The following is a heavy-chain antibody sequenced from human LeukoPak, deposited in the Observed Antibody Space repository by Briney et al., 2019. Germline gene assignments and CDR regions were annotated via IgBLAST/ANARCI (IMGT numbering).Heavy chain of an antibody. D-gene: IGHD5-18*01. CDR1: GGSVSSGSYY. J-gene: IGHJ6*03. Sequence: PSETLSLTCTVSGGSVSSGSYYWGWIRQPPGKGLEWIGNIYYSGSTYYNPSLKSRVTISVDTSKNQFSLKLSSVTAADTAVYYCAREPSVDTAMVRGIYYYYYYYMDVWGKGTTVTVSS. CDR3: AREPSVDTAMVRGIYYYYYYYMDV. CDR2: IYYSGST. V-gene: IGHV4-39*07.